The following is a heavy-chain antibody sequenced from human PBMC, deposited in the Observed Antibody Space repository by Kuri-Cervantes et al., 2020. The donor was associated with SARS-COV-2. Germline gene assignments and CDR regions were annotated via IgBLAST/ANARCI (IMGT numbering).Heavy chain of an antibody. CDR3: AKGYYDSSGYRTLDY. CDR2: ISYDGSNK. D-gene: IGHD3-22*01. J-gene: IGHJ4*02. V-gene: IGHV3-30*18. Sequence: GESLKISCAASGFTFSSNGMHWVRQAPGKGLEWVAVISYDGSNKYYADSVKGRFTISRDNSKNTLYLQMNSLRAEDTAVYYCAKGYYDSSGYRTLDYWGQGTLVTVSS. CDR1: GFTFSSNG.